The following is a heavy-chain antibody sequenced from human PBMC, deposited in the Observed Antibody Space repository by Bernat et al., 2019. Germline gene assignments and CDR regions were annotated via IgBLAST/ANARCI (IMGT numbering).Heavy chain of an antibody. D-gene: IGHD3-3*01. Sequence: QVQLQESCPGLVKPSQTLSLTCTVSGGSISSGGYYWSWIRHHPWKGLEWIGYIYYSGSTYYNPSLKSRVTISVDTSKNQFSLKLSSVTAADTAVYYCARGSITIFGVVMPIDYWGQGTLVTVSS. CDR1: GGSISSGGYY. V-gene: IGHV4-31*03. J-gene: IGHJ4*02. CDR2: IYYSGST. CDR3: ARGSITIFGVVMPIDY.